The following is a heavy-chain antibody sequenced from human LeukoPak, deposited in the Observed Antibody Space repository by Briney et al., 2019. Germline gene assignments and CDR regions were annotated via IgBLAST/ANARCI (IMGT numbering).Heavy chain of an antibody. J-gene: IGHJ4*02. CDR2: ISGSGGTT. Sequence: GGSLRLSCAASGYTFSSYGMSWVRQAPGKGLEWVSAISGSGGTTYYADSVKGRFTISRDNSKNTLYLQINSLRDEDTAVYYCAKDHLPGIVVADRDYWGQGTLVTVSS. V-gene: IGHV3-23*01. CDR1: GYTFSSYG. D-gene: IGHD6-19*01. CDR3: AKDHLPGIVVADRDY.